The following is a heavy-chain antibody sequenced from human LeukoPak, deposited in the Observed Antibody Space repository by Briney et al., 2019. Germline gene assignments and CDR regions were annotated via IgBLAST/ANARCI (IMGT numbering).Heavy chain of an antibody. V-gene: IGHV1-46*01. Sequence: ASVKVSCKASGYTFTSYYMHWVRQAPGQGLEWMGIINPSGGSTSYAQKFQGRVTMTRDTSTSTVYMELSSLRSEDTAVYYCARPKYGSGSLLGYYYYGMDVWGQGTTVTVSS. CDR1: GYTFTSYY. D-gene: IGHD3-10*01. J-gene: IGHJ6*02. CDR2: INPSGGST. CDR3: ARPKYGSGSLLGYYYYGMDV.